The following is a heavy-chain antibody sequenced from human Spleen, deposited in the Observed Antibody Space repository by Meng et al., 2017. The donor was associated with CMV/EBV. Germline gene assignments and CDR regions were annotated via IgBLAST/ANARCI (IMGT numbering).Heavy chain of an antibody. CDR1: GFTFSRYD. D-gene: IGHD6-19*01. Sequence: GGSLRLSCAASGFTFSRYDIHWVRQGTGKGLEWVSRINSDGSSTSYADSVKGRFTISRDNAKNTLYLQMNSLRAEDTAVYYCARVYSSGWYLGYWGQGTLVTVSS. J-gene: IGHJ4*02. CDR2: INSDGSST. V-gene: IGHV3-74*01. CDR3: ARVYSSGWYLGY.